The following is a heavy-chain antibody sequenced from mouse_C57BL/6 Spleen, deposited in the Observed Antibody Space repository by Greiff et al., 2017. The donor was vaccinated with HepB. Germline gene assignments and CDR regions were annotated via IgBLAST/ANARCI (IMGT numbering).Heavy chain of an antibody. CDR2: INPYNGDT. CDR3: ARGVYPRMDY. V-gene: IGHV1-20*01. Sequence: DVKLQESGPELVKPGDSVKISCKASGYSFTGYFMNWVMQSHGKSLEWIGRINPYNGDTFYNQKFKGKATLTVDKSSRTAHMELRSLTSEDSAVYYCARGVYPRMDYLGQGTSVTVSS. J-gene: IGHJ4*01. CDR1: GYSFTGYF.